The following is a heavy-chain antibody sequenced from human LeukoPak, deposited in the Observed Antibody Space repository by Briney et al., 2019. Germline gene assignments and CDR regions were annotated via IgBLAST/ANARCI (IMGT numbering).Heavy chain of an antibody. D-gene: IGHD3-22*01. V-gene: IGHV3-23*01. J-gene: IGHJ4*02. CDR2: ISGSGGST. CDR1: GFTFSSYA. CDR3: ATYESYYDSSGYPEDY. Sequence: PGGSLRLSCAASGFTFSSYAMSWVRQAPGKGLEWVSAISGSGGSTYYADSVKGWFTISRDNSKNTLYLQMNSLRAEDTAVYYCATYESYYDSSGYPEDYWGQGTLVTVSS.